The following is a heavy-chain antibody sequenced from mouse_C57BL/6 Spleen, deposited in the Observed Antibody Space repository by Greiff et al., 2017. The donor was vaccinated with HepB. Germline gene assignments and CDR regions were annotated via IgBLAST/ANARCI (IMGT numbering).Heavy chain of an antibody. V-gene: IGHV5-4*01. CDR3: ATNWEFAY. CDR1: GFTFSSYA. CDR2: ISDGGSYT. Sequence: EVQLVESGGGLVKPGGSLKLSCAASGFTFSSYAMSWVRQTPEKRLEWVATISDGGSYTYYPDNVKGRFTISRDNAKNNLYLQMSHLKSEDTAMYYCATNWEFAYWGQGTLVTVSA. D-gene: IGHD4-1*01. J-gene: IGHJ3*01.